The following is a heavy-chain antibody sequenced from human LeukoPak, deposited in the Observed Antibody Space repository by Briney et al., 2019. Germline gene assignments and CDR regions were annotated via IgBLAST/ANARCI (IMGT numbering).Heavy chain of an antibody. V-gene: IGHV3-48*01. CDR1: GFSISNYG. D-gene: IGHD3-9*01. Sequence: PGGSLRLSCAGSGFSISNYGMNWVRQAPGKGLEWLSYIRSDSSTKYNADSVKGRFTISRDNSKNTLYLQVNSLRAEDTAVYYCARREYDILTGYYSFDYWGQGTLVTVSS. CDR2: IRSDSSTK. CDR3: ARREYDILTGYYSFDY. J-gene: IGHJ4*02.